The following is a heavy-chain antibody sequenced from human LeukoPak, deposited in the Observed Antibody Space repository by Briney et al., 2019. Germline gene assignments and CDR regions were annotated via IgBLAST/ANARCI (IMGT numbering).Heavy chain of an antibody. V-gene: IGHV3-53*01. CDR3: ARGDGYNFFDC. J-gene: IGHJ4*02. D-gene: IGHD5-24*01. CDR1: GFSVTNNY. Sequence: QPGGSLRLSCAVSGFSVTNNYMSWVRQAPGKGLEWVSVFYVGGATYYADSVKGRFTISRDNSENTLYLQMKSLRAEDTAVYYCARGDGYNFFDCWGQGTLVTVSS. CDR2: FYVGGAT.